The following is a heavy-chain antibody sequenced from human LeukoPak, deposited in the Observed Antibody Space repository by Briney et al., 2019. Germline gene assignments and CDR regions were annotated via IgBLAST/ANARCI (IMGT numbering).Heavy chain of an antibody. D-gene: IGHD2-2*01. Sequence: SETLSLTCTVSGGSISSSSYYWGWIRQPPGKGLEWIGSIYYSGSTYYNPSLKSRVTISVDTSKNQFSLKLSSVTAADTAVYYCARESLIVVVPAATNWFDPWGQGTLVTVSS. J-gene: IGHJ5*02. CDR2: IYYSGST. CDR3: ARESLIVVVPAATNWFDP. V-gene: IGHV4-39*07. CDR1: GGSISSSSYY.